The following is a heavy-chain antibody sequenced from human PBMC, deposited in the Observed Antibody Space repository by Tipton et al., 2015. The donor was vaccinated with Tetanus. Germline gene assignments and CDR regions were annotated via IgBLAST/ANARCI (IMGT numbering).Heavy chain of an antibody. V-gene: IGHV4-34*01. D-gene: IGHD5-12*01. CDR2: ISHSGST. J-gene: IGHJ4*02. CDR1: GGSFSGYY. CDR3: ARVRRGATTDLDY. Sequence: TLSLTCAVYGGSFSGYYWSWIRQPPGKGLEWIGEISHSGSTTYNPSLKSRVTISLDTSKNQFSLKLSSVTAADTAAYYCARVRRGATTDLDYWGQGTLVTVSS.